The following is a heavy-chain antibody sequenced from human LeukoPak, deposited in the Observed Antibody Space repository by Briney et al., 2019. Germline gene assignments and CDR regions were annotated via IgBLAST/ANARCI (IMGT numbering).Heavy chain of an antibody. D-gene: IGHD6-6*01. CDR2: IKQDGSEK. Sequence: TGGSLRLSCAASGFTFSNYWMSWVRQAPGKGLEWVANIKQDGSEKYYVDSVKGRFTIFRDNAKNSLYLQMNSLRAEDTAVYYCASGQQLGYWGQGTLVTVSS. CDR1: GFTFSNYW. CDR3: ASGQQLGY. J-gene: IGHJ4*02. V-gene: IGHV3-7*01.